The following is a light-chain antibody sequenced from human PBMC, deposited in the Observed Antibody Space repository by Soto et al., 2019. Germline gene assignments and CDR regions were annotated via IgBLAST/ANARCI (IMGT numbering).Light chain of an antibody. J-gene: IGLJ1*01. CDR2: DVN. CDR3: CSYAGSYTLYV. CDR1: SSDVGSYNY. V-gene: IGLV2-11*01. Sequence: QSALTQPRSVSGSPGQSVTISCTGTSSDVGSYNYVSWYQQHPGKAPKLMIYDVNKRPSGVPDRFSGSKSGNTASLTISGLQADDEADYYCCSYAGSYTLYVFGTGTKLTVL.